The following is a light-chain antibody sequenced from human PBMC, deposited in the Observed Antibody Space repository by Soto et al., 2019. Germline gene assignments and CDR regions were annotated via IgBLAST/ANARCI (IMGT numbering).Light chain of an antibody. CDR3: QKYNSAPRT. CDR1: QSINTY. CDR2: AAS. V-gene: IGKV1-27*01. J-gene: IGKJ5*01. Sequence: DIQMTQSPSSLSASVGDRVTITCRTSQSINTYLAWYQQKPGKVPKLLIYAASTLQSGVPPRFSGSGSGTDFTLTISSLQPEDVATYYCQKYNSAPRTFGQGTRLEI.